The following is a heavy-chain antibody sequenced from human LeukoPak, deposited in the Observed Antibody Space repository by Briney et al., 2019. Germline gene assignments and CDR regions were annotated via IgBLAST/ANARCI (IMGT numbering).Heavy chain of an antibody. CDR3: AKDPLGFYYYEADY. D-gene: IGHD3-22*01. Sequence: GGSLRLSCAASGFTFSSYAMSWVRQAPGKGLEWVSAISGSGGSTYYADSVKGRFTISRDNSKNTLYLQMNSLRAEDTAVYYCAKDPLGFYYYEADYWGQGTLVTVSS. CDR1: GFTFSSYA. V-gene: IGHV3-23*01. J-gene: IGHJ4*02. CDR2: ISGSGGST.